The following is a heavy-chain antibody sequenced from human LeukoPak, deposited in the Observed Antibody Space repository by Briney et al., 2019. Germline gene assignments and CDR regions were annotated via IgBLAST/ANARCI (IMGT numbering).Heavy chain of an antibody. CDR2: IIPIFGTA. Sequence: SVKVSCKASGGTFSSYAISWVRQAPGQGLEWMGGIIPIFGTANYAQMFQGRVTITTDESTSTAYMELSSLGSEDTAVYYCARPSVPTVVTPFDYWGQGTLVTVSS. CDR1: GGTFSSYA. D-gene: IGHD4-23*01. CDR3: ARPSVPTVVTPFDY. V-gene: IGHV1-69*05. J-gene: IGHJ4*02.